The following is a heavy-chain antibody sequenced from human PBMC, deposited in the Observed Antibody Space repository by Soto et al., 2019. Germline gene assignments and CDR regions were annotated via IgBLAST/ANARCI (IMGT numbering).Heavy chain of an antibody. Sequence: GSLRLSCAASGFTFSSYGMHWVRQAPGKGLEWVAVISYDGSNKYYADSVKGRFTISRDNSKNTLYLQMNSLRAEDTAVYYCAKDRSSSWSFLDYWGQGTLVTVSS. CDR1: GFTFSSYG. J-gene: IGHJ4*02. CDR3: AKDRSSSWSFLDY. D-gene: IGHD6-13*01. CDR2: ISYDGSNK. V-gene: IGHV3-30*18.